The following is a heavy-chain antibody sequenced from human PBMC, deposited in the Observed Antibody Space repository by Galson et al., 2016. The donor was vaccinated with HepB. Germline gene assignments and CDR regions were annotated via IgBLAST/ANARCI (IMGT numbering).Heavy chain of an antibody. CDR2: IIPMFGSA. CDR1: GGSLSSYV. D-gene: IGHD3-10*01. V-gene: IGHV1-69*13. CDR3: ASDNLDYCGNGGCPILGMSYHAMGV. Sequence: SVKVSCKASGGSLSSYVISWVRQARGQGLEWMGGIIPMFGSAKYAQRFQARVTLTVDESTNTAYMELSSLRSEDTAVYYCASDNLDYCGNGGCPILGMSYHAMGVWGQGTTVTVSS. J-gene: IGHJ6*02.